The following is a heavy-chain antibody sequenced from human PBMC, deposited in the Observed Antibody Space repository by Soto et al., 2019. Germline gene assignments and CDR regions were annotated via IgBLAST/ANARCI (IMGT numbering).Heavy chain of an antibody. CDR3: AREGESGFGMEV. V-gene: IGHV4-4*07. CDR1: VFSIVIYY. Sequence: PSATXSLTGTFSVFSIVIYYCIWIRQPAGKALEWVGRIYTSGTTNYNPSLKSRVTILLDTSKNQFSPKLSSVTAADTAVYYCAREGESGFGMEVWGQGTTVTVSS. D-gene: IGHD3-3*01. CDR2: IYTSGTT. J-gene: IGHJ6*02.